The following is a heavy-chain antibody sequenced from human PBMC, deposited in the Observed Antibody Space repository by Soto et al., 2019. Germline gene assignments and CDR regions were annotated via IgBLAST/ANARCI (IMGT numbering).Heavy chain of an antibody. D-gene: IGHD4-4*01. V-gene: IGHV3-21*01. Sequence: EVQLVESGGGLVKPGGSLRLSCAASGFTFSSYSMNWVRQAPGKGLEWVSSISSSSSYIHYADSVKGRFTISRDNAKNSLYLQMNSLRAEDTAVYYCARDNNYSNNAFDIWGQATMVTVSS. J-gene: IGHJ3*02. CDR2: ISSSSSYI. CDR1: GFTFSSYS. CDR3: ARDNNYSNNAFDI.